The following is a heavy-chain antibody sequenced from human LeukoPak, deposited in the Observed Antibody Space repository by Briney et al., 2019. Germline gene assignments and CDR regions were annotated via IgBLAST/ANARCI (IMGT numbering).Heavy chain of an antibody. J-gene: IGHJ3*01. D-gene: IGHD2-21*01. CDR3: ARDQRPYCGGECYCAIDL. V-gene: IGHV3-48*01. CDR1: GFTSSSHS. CDR2: IGHTGSPA. Sequence: GGSLRLSCEASGFTSSSHSMTWVRQAPGKTLEWISYIGHTGSPAHYADSVRGRFTISRDNAKNSLYLQMNSLTVEDTAVYYCARDQRPYCGGECYCAIDLWGRGTLVTVSS.